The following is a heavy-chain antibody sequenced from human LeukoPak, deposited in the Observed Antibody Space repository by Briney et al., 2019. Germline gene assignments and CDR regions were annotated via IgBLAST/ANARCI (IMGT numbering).Heavy chain of an antibody. V-gene: IGHV4-38-2*02. J-gene: IGHJ3*02. CDR1: GYSISSGYY. CDR2: IYHSGST. CDR3: ARVWLYYYDSSGYHDAFDI. Sequence: PSETLSLTCSVSGYSISSGYYWGWIRQPPGKGLEWIGSIYHSGSTYYNPSLKSRVTISVDTSKNQFSLKLSSVTAADTAVYYCARVWLYYYDSSGYHDAFDIWGQGTMVTVSS. D-gene: IGHD3-22*01.